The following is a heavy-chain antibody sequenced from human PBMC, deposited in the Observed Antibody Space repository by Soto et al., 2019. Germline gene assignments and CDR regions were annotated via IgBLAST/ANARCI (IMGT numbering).Heavy chain of an antibody. D-gene: IGHD2-2*01. CDR2: INTDGGSS. V-gene: IGHV3-74*03. CDR1: GFTFSGHW. J-gene: IGHJ3*02. CDR3: AREAGYCSRTSCYRRAFDT. Sequence: GGSLRLSCAASGFTFSGHWMHWVRQVPGKGLEWVSRINTDGGSSAYADSVKGRFSISRDNAKNTLYLQMNGLRAEDTAVYYSAREAGYCSRTSCYRRAFDTWGQGTTVTVSS.